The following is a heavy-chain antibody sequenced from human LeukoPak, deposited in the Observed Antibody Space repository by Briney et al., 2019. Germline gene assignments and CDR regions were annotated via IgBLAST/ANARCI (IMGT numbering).Heavy chain of an antibody. CDR3: ARDYGGYSGYDYDPSYFDY. CDR1: GFTFSSYW. D-gene: IGHD5-12*01. Sequence: GGSLRLSCAASGFTFSSYWMSWVRQAPGKGLEWVANIKQDGSEKYYVDSVKGRFTLSRDNAKNSLYLQMNSLRAEDTAVYYCARDYGGYSGYDYDPSYFDYWGQGTLVTVSS. V-gene: IGHV3-7*03. J-gene: IGHJ4*02. CDR2: IKQDGSEK.